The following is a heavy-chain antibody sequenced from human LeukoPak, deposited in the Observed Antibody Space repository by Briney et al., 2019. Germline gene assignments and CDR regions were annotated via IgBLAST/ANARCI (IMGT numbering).Heavy chain of an antibody. V-gene: IGHV4-39*01. CDR1: GGSISSSSYY. J-gene: IGHJ4*02. Sequence: SETLSLTCTVSGGSISSSSYYWGWIRQPPGKGLEWIGSIYYSGSTYYNPSLKSRVTISVDTSKNQFSLKLSSVTAADTAVYYCARHVAIFGVVSGFDYWGQGTLVTVSS. D-gene: IGHD3-3*01. CDR2: IYYSGST. CDR3: ARHVAIFGVVSGFDY.